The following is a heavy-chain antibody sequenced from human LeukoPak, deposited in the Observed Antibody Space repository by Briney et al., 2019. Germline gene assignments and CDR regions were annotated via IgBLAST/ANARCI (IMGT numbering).Heavy chain of an antibody. CDR3: ALQKRDYGGPPSYHYYMDV. Sequence: ASVKVFCKASGYTFTSYGISWVRQAPGQGLEWMGWISAYNGNTNYAQKLQGRVTMTTDTSTSTAYMELRSLRSDDTAVYYCALQKRDYGGPPSYHYYMDVWGKGTTVTVSS. CDR1: GYTFTSYG. D-gene: IGHD4-23*01. CDR2: ISAYNGNT. V-gene: IGHV1-18*01. J-gene: IGHJ6*03.